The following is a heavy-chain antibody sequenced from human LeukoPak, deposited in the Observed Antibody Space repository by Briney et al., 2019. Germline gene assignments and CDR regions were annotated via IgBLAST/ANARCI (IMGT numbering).Heavy chain of an antibody. CDR2: INPNSGGT. Sequence: ASVKVSCKASGYTFTGYYTHWVRQAPGQGLEWMGWINPNSGGTNYAQKFQGRVTMTRDTSISTAYMELSRLRSDDTAVYYCARWRMRAAAGKGYYFDYWGQGTLVTVSS. CDR1: GYTFTGYY. CDR3: ARWRMRAAAGKGYYFDY. J-gene: IGHJ4*02. V-gene: IGHV1-2*02. D-gene: IGHD6-13*01.